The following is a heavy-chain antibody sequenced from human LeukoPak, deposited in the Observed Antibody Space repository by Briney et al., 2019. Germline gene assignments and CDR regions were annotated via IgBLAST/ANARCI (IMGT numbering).Heavy chain of an antibody. Sequence: GRSLRLSCAASGFTFSSYGMHWVRQAPGKGLEWVAVISYDGSNKYYADSVKGRFTISRDNSKNTLYLQMNSLRAEDTAVYYCAKEGRSLQTYWGQGTLVTVSS. CDR1: GFTFSSYG. CDR3: AKEGRSLQTY. D-gene: IGHD5-24*01. CDR2: ISYDGSNK. J-gene: IGHJ4*02. V-gene: IGHV3-30*18.